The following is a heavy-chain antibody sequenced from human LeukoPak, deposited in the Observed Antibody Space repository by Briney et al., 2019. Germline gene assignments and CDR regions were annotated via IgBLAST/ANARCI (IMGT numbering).Heavy chain of an antibody. CDR2: ISSSSRYI. CDR1: GFTVSSNY. CDR3: TRVDNCGGDCGAFDL. Sequence: GGSLRLSCAASGFTVSSNYMSWVRQAPGKGLEWVAFISSSSRYIYYADSLQGRVAISRDNAKNSLDLQLNSLRAEDTAMYYCTRVDNCGGDCGAFDLWGHGTMVIVSS. D-gene: IGHD2-21*02. V-gene: IGHV3-21*06. J-gene: IGHJ3*01.